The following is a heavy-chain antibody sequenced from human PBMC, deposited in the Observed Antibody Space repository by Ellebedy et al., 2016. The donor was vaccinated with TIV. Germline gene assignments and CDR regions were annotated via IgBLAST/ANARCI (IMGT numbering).Heavy chain of an antibody. CDR3: VKEVPPYSYANY. CDR1: GFSFSVYA. D-gene: IGHD5-18*01. V-gene: IGHV3-23*03. CDR2: IGGLDTGT. Sequence: GGSLRLXXAASGFSFSVYAMTWVRQAPGKGLEWISLIGGLDTGTYYADSVKGRFTISRDNSKNTLFLEMNSLRAEDTAVYYCVKEVPPYSYANYWGQGTLVTVSS. J-gene: IGHJ4*02.